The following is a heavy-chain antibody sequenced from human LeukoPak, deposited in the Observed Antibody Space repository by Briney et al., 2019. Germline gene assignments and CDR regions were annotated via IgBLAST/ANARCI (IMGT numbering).Heavy chain of an antibody. CDR2: MNPNSGNT. V-gene: IGHV1-8*01. J-gene: IGHJ6*02. CDR1: GYTFTSYD. Sequence: ASVKVSCKASGYTFTSYDINWVRQATGQGLEWMGWMNPNSGNTGYAQKFQGRVTMTRNTSISTAYMELSSLRSEDTAVYYCAIGGGYSYVLGLDVWGQGTTVTVSS. CDR3: AIGGGYSYVLGLDV. D-gene: IGHD5-18*01.